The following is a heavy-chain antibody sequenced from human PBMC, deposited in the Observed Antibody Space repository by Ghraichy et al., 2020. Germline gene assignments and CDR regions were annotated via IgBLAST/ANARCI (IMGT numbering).Heavy chain of an antibody. CDR1: GGSLSGFY. CDR3: VTDAREYGDYISWFDP. Sequence: SETLSLTCTVSGGSLSGFYWSWIRQSPDKGLEWIGYVYYSGGTYYSPSLKSRVTISVDTSKNQFSLKLKSVTAADTAIYYCVTDAREYGDYISWFDPWGQGTLVTVSS. CDR2: VYYSGGT. D-gene: IGHD4-17*01. V-gene: IGHV4-59*01. J-gene: IGHJ5*02.